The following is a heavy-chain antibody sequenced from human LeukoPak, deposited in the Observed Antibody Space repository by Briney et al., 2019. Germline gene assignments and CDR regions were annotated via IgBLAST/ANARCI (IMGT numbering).Heavy chain of an antibody. CDR2: IYPGDSDT. V-gene: IGHV5-51*01. Sequence: GESLKISCKGSGYSFTSYWIGWVRQMPGKGLEWMGIIYPGDSDTRYSPSFQGQVTISADKSISTAYLQWSSLKASDTAMYYCARQGDYDSSGYYPNWFDPWAREPWSPSPQ. J-gene: IGHJ5*02. CDR3: ARQGDYDSSGYYPNWFDP. D-gene: IGHD3-22*01. CDR1: GYSFTSYW.